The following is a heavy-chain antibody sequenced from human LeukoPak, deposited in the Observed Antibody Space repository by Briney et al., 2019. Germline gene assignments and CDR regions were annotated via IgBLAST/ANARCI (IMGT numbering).Heavy chain of an antibody. CDR1: GFTFSNYW. V-gene: IGHV3-74*01. D-gene: IGHD6-19*01. CDR2: INSDARGT. CDR3: ARGADTGYSSDS. Sequence: GGSLRLSCAASGFTFSNYWMHWVRQAPGKGLVWVSRINSDARGTSYADSVKGRFTISRDNAKNTLYLQMNSLRAEDMAVYYCARGADTGYSSDSWGQGTLVTVSS. J-gene: IGHJ5*02.